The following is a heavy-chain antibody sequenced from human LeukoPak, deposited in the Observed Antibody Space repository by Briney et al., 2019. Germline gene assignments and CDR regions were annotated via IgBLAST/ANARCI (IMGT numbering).Heavy chain of an antibody. V-gene: IGHV4-39*01. CDR1: GGSISSSSYY. CDR2: IYYSGST. D-gene: IGHD1-26*01. J-gene: IGHJ4*02. CDR3: ARTGSSGSYPIY. Sequence: SETLSLTCTVSGGSISSSSYYWGWLRQPPGTGREWVGSIYYSGSTYYNPSLKSRVTISVEKSKNQFSLKLSSVTAADTAVYYCARTGSSGSYPIYWGQGTLVTVSS.